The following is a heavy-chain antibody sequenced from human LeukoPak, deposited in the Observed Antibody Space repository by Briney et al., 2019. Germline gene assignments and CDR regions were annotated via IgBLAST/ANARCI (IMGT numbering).Heavy chain of an antibody. CDR2: INHSGST. CDR1: GGSFSGYY. Sequence: PSETLSLTCAVSGGSFSGYYWSWIRQPPGKGLEWIGEINHSGSTNYNPSLKSRVTISVDTSKNQFSLKLSSVTAADTAVYYCARQYCSSTSCYGGPLFDYWGQGTLVTVSS. D-gene: IGHD2-2*01. J-gene: IGHJ4*02. CDR3: ARQYCSSTSCYGGPLFDY. V-gene: IGHV4-34*01.